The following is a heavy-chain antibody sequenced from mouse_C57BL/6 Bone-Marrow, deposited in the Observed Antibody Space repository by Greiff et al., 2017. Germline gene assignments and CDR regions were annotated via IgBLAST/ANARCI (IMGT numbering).Heavy chain of an antibody. Sequence: VQRVESGAELARPGASVKLSCKASGYTFTSYGISWVKQRTGQGLEWIGEIYPRSGNTYYNEKFKGKATLTADKSSSTAYMELRSLTSEDSAVYFCARPYYDSSYQFAYWGQGTLVTVSA. CDR1: GYTFTSYG. CDR2: IYPRSGNT. D-gene: IGHD1-1*01. J-gene: IGHJ3*01. V-gene: IGHV1-81*01. CDR3: ARPYYDSSYQFAY.